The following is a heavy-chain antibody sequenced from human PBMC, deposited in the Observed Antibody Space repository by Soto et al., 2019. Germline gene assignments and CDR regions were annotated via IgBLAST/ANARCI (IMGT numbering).Heavy chain of an antibody. CDR3: ASSSIAARLFDY. V-gene: IGHV3-9*01. Sequence: GGSLRLSCAASGFIFGDYAMHWVRQAPGKGLEWVSGISWNSATMDYAESVKGRFTISRDNARNSLYLLMNSLRSEDTAFYYCASSSIAARLFDYWGQGTLVTVSS. J-gene: IGHJ4*02. CDR1: GFIFGDYA. CDR2: ISWNSATM. D-gene: IGHD6-6*01.